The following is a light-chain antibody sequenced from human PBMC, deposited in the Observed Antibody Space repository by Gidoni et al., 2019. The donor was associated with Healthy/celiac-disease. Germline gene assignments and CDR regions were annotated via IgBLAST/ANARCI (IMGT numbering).Light chain of an antibody. Sequence: IQMTQSPCSLSASVGNRVTITFRASQSISSYLNWYQQKPGKAPKLLIYAASSLQRGVPSRVSGSGSGTDFTLTISSRQPEDCATYYCQQSYSTPPYTFGQRTKLEIK. V-gene: IGKV1-39*01. CDR1: QSISSY. CDR3: QQSYSTPPYT. CDR2: AAS. J-gene: IGKJ2*01.